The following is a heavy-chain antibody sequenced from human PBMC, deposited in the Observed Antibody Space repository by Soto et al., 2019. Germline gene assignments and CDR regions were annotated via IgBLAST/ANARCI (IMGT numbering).Heavy chain of an antibody. CDR1: GFTFSSCT. Sequence: EVHLVESGGGLVKPGGSLRLSGAVSGFTFSSCTRNWVRQAPGKGLEWVSSISPSTSHIYYADSVKGRFTISRDNAKNSLFLQMNSLRAEDTAVYYCSGCSGGACHQNYGMDVWGQGTTVTVSS. CDR3: SGCSGGACHQNYGMDV. J-gene: IGHJ6*02. CDR2: ISPSTSHI. V-gene: IGHV3-21*01. D-gene: IGHD2-15*01.